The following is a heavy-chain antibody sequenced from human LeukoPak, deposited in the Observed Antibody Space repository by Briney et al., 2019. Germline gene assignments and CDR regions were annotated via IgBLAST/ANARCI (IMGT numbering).Heavy chain of an antibody. J-gene: IGHJ4*02. CDR3: AKFMGYCSRGSCYSMDE. V-gene: IGHV3-23*01. Sequence: GGSLRLSCAGSGFAFSSYAMSWVRQAPGKGLEWVSAMTGSGGSRYYADSVKGRFTISRDNSKNTLYLQMNSLRAEDTAVYYCAKFMGYCSRGSCYSMDEWGQGTLVTVSS. CDR1: GFAFSSYA. CDR2: MTGSGGSR. D-gene: IGHD2-15*01.